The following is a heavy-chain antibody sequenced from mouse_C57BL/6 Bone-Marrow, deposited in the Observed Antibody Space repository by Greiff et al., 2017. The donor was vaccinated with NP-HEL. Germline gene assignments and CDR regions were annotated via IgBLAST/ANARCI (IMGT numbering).Heavy chain of an antibody. V-gene: IGHV1-64*01. D-gene: IGHD4-1*01. CDR2: IHPNSGST. Sequence: VQLQQSGAELVKPGASVKLSCKASGYTFTSYWMHWVKQRPGQGLEWIGMIHPNSGSTNYNEKFKSKATLTVDKSSSTAYMQLISLTSKDSAVYYCARFGLTGTGGAMDYWGQGTSVTVSS. CDR1: GYTFTSYW. CDR3: ARFGLTGTGGAMDY. J-gene: IGHJ4*01.